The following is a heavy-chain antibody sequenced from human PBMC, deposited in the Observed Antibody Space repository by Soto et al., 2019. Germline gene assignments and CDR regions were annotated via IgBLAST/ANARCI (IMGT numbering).Heavy chain of an antibody. J-gene: IGHJ6*02. V-gene: IGHV1-18*01. CDR2: INTYNDNT. D-gene: IGHD2-2*03. CDR1: GYSFNRYG. CDR3: AMVDVDVTPSPQDV. Sequence: ASVKVSCKASGYSFNRYGIAWARQAPGQGLEWMGWINTYNDNTNYAQNLQGRVTLTTDTSTSTAYMELTSLRSNDTAIYYCAMVDVDVTPSPQDVWGQGTTVTVSS.